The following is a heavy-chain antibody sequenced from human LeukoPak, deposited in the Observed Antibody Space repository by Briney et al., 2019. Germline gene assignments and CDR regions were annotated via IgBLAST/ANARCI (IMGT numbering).Heavy chain of an antibody. V-gene: IGHV4-31*03. CDR3: ARVAYCGGDCYLNWIDP. D-gene: IGHD2-21*02. Sequence: PSETLSLTCTVSGGSISSGGYYWSWIRQHPGEGLEWIGYIYYSGSTYYNPSLKSRVTISVDTSKNQFSLKLSSVTAADTAVYYCARVAYCGGDCYLNWIDPWGQGTLVTVSS. J-gene: IGHJ5*02. CDR2: IYYSGST. CDR1: GGSISSGGYY.